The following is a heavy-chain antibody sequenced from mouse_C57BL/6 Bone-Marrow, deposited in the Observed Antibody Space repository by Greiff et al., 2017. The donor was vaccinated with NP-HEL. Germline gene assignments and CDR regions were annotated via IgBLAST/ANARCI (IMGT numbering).Heavy chain of an antibody. CDR2: IRNKANGYTT. V-gene: IGHV7-3*01. CDR1: GFTFTDYY. J-gene: IGHJ3*01. D-gene: IGHD1-1*01. CDR3: ARYGSSPFAY. Sequence: EVKLVESGGGLVQPGGSLSLSCAASGFTFTDYYMSWVRQPPGKALEWLGFIRNKANGYTTEYSASVKGRFTISRDISPSILYLQMTALSAEDSATYYCARYGSSPFAYWGQGTLVTVSA.